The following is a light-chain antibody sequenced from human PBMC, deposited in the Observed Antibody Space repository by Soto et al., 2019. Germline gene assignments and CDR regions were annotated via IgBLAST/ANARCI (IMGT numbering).Light chain of an antibody. CDR1: QSVSSSY. Sequence: LTRSACTRAWSAGKRARLSCRASQSVSSSYLAWYQQKPGQAPRLLIYGASSRATGIPDRFSASGSGTEFTLTISRLELEDFSVYSCQQYVSSPQTFGQGTKVDIK. J-gene: IGKJ1*01. CDR3: QQYVSSPQT. V-gene: IGKV3-20*01. CDR2: GAS.